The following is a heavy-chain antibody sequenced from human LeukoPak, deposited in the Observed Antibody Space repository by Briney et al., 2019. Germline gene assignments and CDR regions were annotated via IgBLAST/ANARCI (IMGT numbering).Heavy chain of an antibody. CDR1: GLTFSSYW. V-gene: IGHV3-74*03. CDR3: AIRRGYTYGDDY. Sequence: GGSLRLSCAASGLTFSSYWMLWGRQPQGKGLVWVSRLHSDGSSTAYADSVKGRFTISRDNAKNTLYLQMNTLRAEDTAVYYCAIRRGYTYGDDYWGQGTLVTVSS. J-gene: IGHJ4*02. D-gene: IGHD5-18*01. CDR2: LHSDGSST.